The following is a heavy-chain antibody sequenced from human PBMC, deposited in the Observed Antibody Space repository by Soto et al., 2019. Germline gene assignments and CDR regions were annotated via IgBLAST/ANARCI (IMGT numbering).Heavy chain of an antibody. CDR1: GFTVSSRY. V-gene: IGHV3-66*01. CDR3: ARVSFMGV. CDR2: IWNGGNT. D-gene: IGHD3-16*02. J-gene: IGHJ6*03. Sequence: EVQLVESGGGLVQPGGSLRLSCTASGFTVSSRYMNWVRQAPGKGLEWVSIIWNGGNTYYEESVKGRFIISRDNSKNNLYLQMNSMRVENKAVYYCARVSFMGVRGKGTTVTVSS.